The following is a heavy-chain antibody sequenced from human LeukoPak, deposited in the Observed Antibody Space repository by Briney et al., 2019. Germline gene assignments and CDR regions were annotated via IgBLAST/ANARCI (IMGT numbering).Heavy chain of an antibody. V-gene: IGHV3-33*06. D-gene: IGHD3-22*01. CDR3: AKDLDYGSYYDSSGWFDY. CDR2: IWHDGSNK. J-gene: IGHJ4*02. CDR1: GFTFSNYG. Sequence: PGGSLRLSCAASGFTFSNYGMHWVRQAPGKGLEWVAVIWHDGSNKYYADSVKGRFTISRDNSKNTLYLQMNSLRAEDTAVYYCAKDLDYGSYYDSSGWFDYWGQGTLVTVSS.